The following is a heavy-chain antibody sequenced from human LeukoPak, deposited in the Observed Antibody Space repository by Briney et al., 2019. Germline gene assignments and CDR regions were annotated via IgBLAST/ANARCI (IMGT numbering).Heavy chain of an antibody. CDR1: GYTFTSYA. Sequence: DSVKVSCKASGYTFTSYAISWVRQAPGQGLEWMGWINSNAGNPTYAQGFTGRFVFSLDTSVSTAYLQISSLKAEDTAVYYCARDLDDYELKNGWFDPWGQGTLVTVSS. CDR2: INSNAGNP. V-gene: IGHV7-4-1*02. CDR3: ARDLDDYELKNGWFDP. D-gene: IGHD4-17*01. J-gene: IGHJ5*02.